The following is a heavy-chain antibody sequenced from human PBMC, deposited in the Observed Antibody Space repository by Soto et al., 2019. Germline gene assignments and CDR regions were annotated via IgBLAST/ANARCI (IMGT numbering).Heavy chain of an antibody. Sequence: PGGSLRLSCAASGFTFGDYAMHWVRQAPGKGLEWVSGINWNSGSIGYADSVKGRFTISRDNAKSSLYLQMNSLRAEDTALYYCAKDRGSGSYAANYYYYGMDVWGQGTTVTVSS. J-gene: IGHJ6*02. D-gene: IGHD3-10*01. CDR3: AKDRGSGSYAANYYYYGMDV. CDR2: INWNSGSI. CDR1: GFTFGDYA. V-gene: IGHV3-9*01.